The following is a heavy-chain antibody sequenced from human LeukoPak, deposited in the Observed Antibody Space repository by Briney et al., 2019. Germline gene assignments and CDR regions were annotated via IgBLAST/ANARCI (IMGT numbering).Heavy chain of an antibody. CDR1: GFTFSSYG. CDR2: IRYDGRQT. V-gene: IGHV3-30*02. CDR3: TKETLGGGSTFDD. D-gene: IGHD3-16*01. J-gene: IGHJ4*02. Sequence: GGSLRLSCETSGFTFSSYGIHWVRQAPGKGLEWVTFIRYDGRQTYYANSVKGRFTVSRDASKNMLYLQMNSLRTEDTALYYCTKETLGGGSTFDDWGQGTLVIVSS.